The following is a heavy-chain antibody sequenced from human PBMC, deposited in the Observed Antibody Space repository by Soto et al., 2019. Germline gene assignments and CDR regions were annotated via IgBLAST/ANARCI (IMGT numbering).Heavy chain of an antibody. Sequence: ASVKFSCTTSGYTFTSFGVSWVRQALGQGLEWMGWISGYNGKTKYAQTLQGRVTMTADTSTSTVYLEMRGLRPDDTAVYFCARDKMTDDYGSGTHDDWGQGPTVTVS. J-gene: IGHJ4*02. V-gene: IGHV1-18*04. CDR3: ARDKMTDDYGSGTHDD. D-gene: IGHD3-10*01. CDR2: ISGYNGKT. CDR1: GYTFTSFG.